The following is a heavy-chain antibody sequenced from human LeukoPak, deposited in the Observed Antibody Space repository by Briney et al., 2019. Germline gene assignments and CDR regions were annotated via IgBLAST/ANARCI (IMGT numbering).Heavy chain of an antibody. CDR2: FDPEDGET. Sequence: GASVKVSCKVSEYTLTELSMHWVRQAPGKGLEWMGGFDPEDGETIYAQKFQGRVTMTEDTSTDTAYMELSSLRSEDTAVYYCATDSRTLAAGTWYYYYGMDVWGQGTTVTVSS. D-gene: IGHD6-13*01. J-gene: IGHJ6*02. CDR1: EYTLTELS. CDR3: ATDSRTLAAGTWYYYYGMDV. V-gene: IGHV1-24*01.